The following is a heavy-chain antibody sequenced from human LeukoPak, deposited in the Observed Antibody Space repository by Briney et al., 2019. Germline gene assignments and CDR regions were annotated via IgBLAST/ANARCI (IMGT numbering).Heavy chain of an antibody. Sequence: SVKVSCKASGYTFTSYGISWVRQAPGQGLEWMGGIIPIFGTANYAQKFQGRVTITTDESTSTAYMELSSLRSEDTAVYYCARDRGQYYFDYWGQGTLVTVSS. V-gene: IGHV1-69*05. CDR3: ARDRGQYYFDY. CDR2: IIPIFGTA. J-gene: IGHJ4*02. D-gene: IGHD3-10*01. CDR1: GYTFTSYG.